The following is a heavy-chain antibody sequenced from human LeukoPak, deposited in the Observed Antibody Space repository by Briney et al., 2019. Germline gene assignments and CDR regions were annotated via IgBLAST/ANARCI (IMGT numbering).Heavy chain of an antibody. CDR1: GGSISSGGYY. V-gene: IGHV4-31*03. CDR3: ARVPAYYDSSGMDV. CDR2: IYYSGST. J-gene: IGHJ6*02. Sequence: PSETLSLTCTVSGGSISSGGYYWSWIRQHPGKGLEWIGYIYYSGSTYYNPSLKSRVTISVDTSENQFSLKLSSVTAADTAVYYCARVPAYYDSSGMDVWGQGTTVTVSS. D-gene: IGHD3-22*01.